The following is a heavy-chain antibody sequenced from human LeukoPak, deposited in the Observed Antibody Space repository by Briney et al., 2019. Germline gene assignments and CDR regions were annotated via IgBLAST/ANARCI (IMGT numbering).Heavy chain of an antibody. CDR2: IKQEGSEK. J-gene: IGHJ4*02. CDR1: GFTFSSYW. Sequence: PGGSLRLSCAASGFTFSSYWMSWVRQAPGKGLEWVANIKQEGSEKYYVDSVKGRFTISRDNSKNTLYLQMNSLRAEDTAVYYCATMTTENYWGQGTLVTVSS. CDR3: ATMTTENY. D-gene: IGHD4-11*01. V-gene: IGHV3-7*01.